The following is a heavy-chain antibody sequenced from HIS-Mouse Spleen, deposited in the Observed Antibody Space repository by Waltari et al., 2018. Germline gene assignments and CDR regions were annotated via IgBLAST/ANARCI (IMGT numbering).Heavy chain of an antibody. V-gene: IGHV4-34*01. CDR1: GGSFSGYY. D-gene: IGHD3-22*01. CDR2: INHSGST. CDR3: ARLYDDSSGYYYVCDY. Sequence: QVQLQQWGAGLLKPSETLSLTCAVYGGSFSGYYWSWIRQPPGKGLEWIGEINHSGSTNYNPSHRILVTISVDTPTNRFSRKLSSVTGADTVVYYCARLYDDSSGYYYVCDYWGQGTLVTVSS. J-gene: IGHJ4*02.